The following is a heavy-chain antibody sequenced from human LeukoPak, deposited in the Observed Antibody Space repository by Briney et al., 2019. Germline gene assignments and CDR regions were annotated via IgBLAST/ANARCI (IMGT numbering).Heavy chain of an antibody. J-gene: IGHJ4*02. CDR2: ISGSGGST. CDR1: GFTVSSNY. D-gene: IGHD6-13*01. CDR3: AKLPSSSWYY. V-gene: IGHV3-23*01. Sequence: GGSLRLSCAASGFTVSSNYMSWVRQAPGKGLEWVSAISGSGGSTYYADSVKGRFTISRDNSKNTLYLQMNSLRAEDAAVYYCAKLPSSSWYYWGQGTLVTVSS.